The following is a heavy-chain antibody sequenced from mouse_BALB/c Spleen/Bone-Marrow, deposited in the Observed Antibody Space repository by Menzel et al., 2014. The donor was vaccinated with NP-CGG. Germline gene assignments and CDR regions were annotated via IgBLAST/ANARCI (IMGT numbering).Heavy chain of an antibody. CDR1: CYTFTSYY. Sequence: VQLQQSGAELVKPGASVKMSYKASCYTFTSYYLYWVKQRPGQSLEWIGEINPSNGDTNFNEKFKSKASLTVDISSNTTYMQLSSLISEDSAVYSCARFDGYSSFFAYWGQGTLVTVPA. CDR2: INPSNGDT. V-gene: IGHV1-53*01. J-gene: IGHJ3*01. CDR3: ARFDGYSSFFAY. D-gene: IGHD2-3*01.